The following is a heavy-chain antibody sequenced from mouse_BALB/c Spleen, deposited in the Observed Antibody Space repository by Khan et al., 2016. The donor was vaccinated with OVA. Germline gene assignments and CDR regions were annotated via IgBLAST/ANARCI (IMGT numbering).Heavy chain of an antibody. CDR1: GYTFTSYV. V-gene: IGHV1S136*01. J-gene: IGHJ3*01. Sequence: EVQLQQSGPELVKPGASVKMSCKASGYTFTSYVMNWVKQTPGQGLEWIGYIYPFNDDTKYNENFKGKATLTSDKSSSTAYMQLSSLTSEDSAVDYCASDGMCVVAFAYWGQGTLVTVSA. D-gene: IGHD2-3*01. CDR3: ASDGMCVVAFAY. CDR2: IYPFNDDT.